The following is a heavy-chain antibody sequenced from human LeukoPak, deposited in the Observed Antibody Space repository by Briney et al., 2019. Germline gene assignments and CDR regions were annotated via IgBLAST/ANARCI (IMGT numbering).Heavy chain of an antibody. J-gene: IGHJ4*02. Sequence: SETLSLTCTVSGGSISSYYWSWIRQPPGKGLEWIGYIYYSGSTNYNPSLKSRVTISVDTSKNQFSLKLSSVTAADTAVYYCARHSWYQLPKRSYYFDYWGQGTLVTVSS. CDR2: IYYSGST. V-gene: IGHV4-59*08. CDR3: ARHSWYQLPKRSYYFDY. CDR1: GGSISSYY. D-gene: IGHD2-2*01.